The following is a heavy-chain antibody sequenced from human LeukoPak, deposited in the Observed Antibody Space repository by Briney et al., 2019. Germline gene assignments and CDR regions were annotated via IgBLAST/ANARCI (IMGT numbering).Heavy chain of an antibody. Sequence: GGSLRLSCAASGFTFSNYGMNWVRQAPGKGLEWVSFTDTSGRYVYYGDSVKGRFTISRDNAKNLLFLQMNGLRAEDTALYYCARGRSITLLRGVAMSDGFDIWGQGAMVAASS. CDR2: TDTSGRYV. CDR3: ARGRSITLLRGVAMSDGFDI. V-gene: IGHV3-21*06. D-gene: IGHD3-10*01. J-gene: IGHJ3*02. CDR1: GFTFSNYG.